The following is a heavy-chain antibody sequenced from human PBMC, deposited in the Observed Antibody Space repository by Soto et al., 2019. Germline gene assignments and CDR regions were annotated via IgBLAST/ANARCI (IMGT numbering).Heavy chain of an antibody. D-gene: IGHD3-10*01. CDR1: EGTFSSYI. CDR3: ATPFGSSGN. V-gene: IGHV1-69*02. CDR2: IIPILGIA. J-gene: IGHJ4*02. Sequence: QVQLVQSGAAVKKPGSSVKLSCKASEGTFSSYIISQVRQAPGQGLEWMGRIIPILGIANYEQKFQGRVTITADKSTSTAYMEVSSLRSDDTAVYYCATPFGSSGNWGQGTLVTVSS.